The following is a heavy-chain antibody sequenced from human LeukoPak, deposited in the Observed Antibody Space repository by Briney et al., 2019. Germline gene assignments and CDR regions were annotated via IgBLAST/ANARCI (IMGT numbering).Heavy chain of an antibody. CDR1: GFTFSSYS. Sequence: GGSLRLSCAASGFTFSSYSMNWVRQAPGKGLEWVANIDRDGRVQHYVDSVEGRFTISRDSAKNSLALQMHSLRAEDTAVYSGGSDKVLSGEYYYYMDVWGTGTTVTVSS. D-gene: IGHD2/OR15-2a*01. CDR3: GSDKVLSGEYYYYMDV. V-gene: IGHV3-7*01. J-gene: IGHJ6*03. CDR2: IDRDGRVQ.